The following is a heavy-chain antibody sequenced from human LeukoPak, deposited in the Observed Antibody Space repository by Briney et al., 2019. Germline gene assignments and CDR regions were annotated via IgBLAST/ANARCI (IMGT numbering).Heavy chain of an antibody. CDR1: GGSITSHY. CDR2: IDYNGNT. J-gene: IGHJ5*02. CDR3: ARARKWFDP. Sequence: SETLSLTCTVSGGSITSHYWSWVRQPPGKGLEWIANIDYNGNTNYNPSLKSRVTISLDTSKKQVSLNLSSVTAEDTAVYYCARARKWFDPWGQGTLVTVSS. V-gene: IGHV4-59*11.